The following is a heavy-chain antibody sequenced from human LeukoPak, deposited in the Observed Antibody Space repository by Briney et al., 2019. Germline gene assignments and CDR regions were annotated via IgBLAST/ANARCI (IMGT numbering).Heavy chain of an antibody. J-gene: IGHJ4*02. CDR1: GFTFGDYA. CDR2: ISSSSSNI. V-gene: IGHV3-48*01. D-gene: IGHD6-25*01. CDR3: AAAGDY. Sequence: GRSLRLSCTASGFTFGDYAMSWFRQAPGKGLEWVSHISSSSSNILYADSAKGRFTISRDNAKNLLHLQMDSLRAEDTAVYYCAAAGDYWGQGTLVTVSS.